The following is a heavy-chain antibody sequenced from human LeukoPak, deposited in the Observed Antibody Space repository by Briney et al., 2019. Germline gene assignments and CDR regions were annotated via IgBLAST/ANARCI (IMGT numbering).Heavy chain of an antibody. J-gene: IGHJ3*02. CDR3: AREAMIVVDAFDI. D-gene: IGHD3-22*01. CDR2: INHSGST. CDR1: GGSFSGYY. V-gene: IGHV4-34*01. Sequence: SETLSLTCAVYGGSFSGYYWSWIRQPPGKGLEWIGEINHSGSTNYNPSLKSRVTISVDTSKNQFSLKLSSVTAADTAVYYCAREAMIVVDAFDIWGQGTVVPVSS.